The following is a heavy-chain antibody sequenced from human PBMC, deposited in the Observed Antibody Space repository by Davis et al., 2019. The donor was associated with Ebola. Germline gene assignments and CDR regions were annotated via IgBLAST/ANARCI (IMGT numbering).Heavy chain of an antibody. Sequence: SETLSLTCAVYGGSFSGYYWSWIRQPPGKGLEWIGEINHSGSTNYNPSLKSRVTISVDTSKNQFSLKLSSVTAADTAVYYCARVANYDILTGDYFDYWGQGTLVTVSS. V-gene: IGHV4-34*01. J-gene: IGHJ4*02. CDR3: ARVANYDILTGDYFDY. CDR2: INHSGST. CDR1: GGSFSGYY. D-gene: IGHD3-9*01.